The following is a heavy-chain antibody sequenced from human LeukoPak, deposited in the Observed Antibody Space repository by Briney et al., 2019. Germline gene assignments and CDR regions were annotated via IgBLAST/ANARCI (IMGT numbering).Heavy chain of an antibody. V-gene: IGHV1-69*06. CDR2: IIPIFGTA. CDR3: ARVSLPSTIPYCGGDCYSPSYLFDY. CDR1: GGTFSSYA. D-gene: IGHD2-21*02. J-gene: IGHJ4*02. Sequence: GASVKVSCKASGGTFSSYAISWVRQAPGQGLEWMGGIIPIFGTANYAQKFQGRVTITADKSTSTAYMELSSLRSEDTAVYYCARVSLPSTIPYCGGDCYSPSYLFDYWGQGTLVTVSS.